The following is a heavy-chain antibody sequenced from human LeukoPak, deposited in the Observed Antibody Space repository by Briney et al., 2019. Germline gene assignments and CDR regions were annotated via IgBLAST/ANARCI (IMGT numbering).Heavy chain of an antibody. J-gene: IGHJ4*02. CDR3: TRQYSSGRGDFDY. V-gene: IGHV4-39*01. CDR2: IYYSGST. CDR1: GGSISSSSYY. Sequence: PSETLSLTCTVSGGSISSSSYYWGWIRQAPGKGLEWIGSIYYSGSTYYSPSLKSRITISVDTSKNQFSLKMSSVTAADTALYYCTRQYSSGRGDFDYWGQGTLVTVSS. D-gene: IGHD6-19*01.